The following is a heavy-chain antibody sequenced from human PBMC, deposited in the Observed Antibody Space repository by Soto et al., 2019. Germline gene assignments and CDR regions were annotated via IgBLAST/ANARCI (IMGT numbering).Heavy chain of an antibody. CDR3: ARGRSSSDSNDAFDI. CDR1: GGSISSGGYS. Sequence: SETLSLTCAVSGGSISSGGYSWSWIRQPPGKGLEWIGYIYHSGSTYYNPSLKSRVTISVDRSKNQFSLKLSSVTAADTAVYNCARGRSSSDSNDAFDIWGQGTMVTVSS. D-gene: IGHD6-6*01. J-gene: IGHJ3*02. V-gene: IGHV4-30-2*01. CDR2: IYHSGST.